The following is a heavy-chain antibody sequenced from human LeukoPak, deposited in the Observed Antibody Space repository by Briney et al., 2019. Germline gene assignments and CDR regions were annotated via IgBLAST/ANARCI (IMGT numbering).Heavy chain of an antibody. D-gene: IGHD3-10*01. CDR1: GFTFGDYA. V-gene: IGHV3-49*04. CDR3: TRDGPITMVRGVPAEFDY. J-gene: IGHJ4*02. CDR2: IRSKAYGGTT. Sequence: GGSLRLSCTASGFTFGDYAMSWARQAPGKGLEWVGFIRSKAYGGTTEYAASVKGRFTISRDDSKSIAYLQMNSLKTEDTAVYYCTRDGPITMVRGVPAEFDYWGQGTLVTVSS.